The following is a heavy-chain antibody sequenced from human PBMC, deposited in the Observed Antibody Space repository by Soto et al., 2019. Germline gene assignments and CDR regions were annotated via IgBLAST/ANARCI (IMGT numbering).Heavy chain of an antibody. CDR1: GFTFSSYA. Sequence: GGSLRLSCAASGFTFSSYAMSWVRQAPGKGLEWVSAISGSGGSTYYADSVKGRFTISRDNSKNTLYLQMNSLRAEDTAVYYCAKDWAPPQVVVVAATLLGIFDYWGQGTLVTVSS. CDR2: ISGSGGST. V-gene: IGHV3-23*01. D-gene: IGHD2-15*01. CDR3: AKDWAPPQVVVVAATLLGIFDY. J-gene: IGHJ4*02.